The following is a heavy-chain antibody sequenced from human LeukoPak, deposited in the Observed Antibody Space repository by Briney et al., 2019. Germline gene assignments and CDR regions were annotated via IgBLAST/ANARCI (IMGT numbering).Heavy chain of an antibody. CDR3: ARGRTYYYDSSGYHNFDY. CDR2: INHSGST. Sequence: PSETLSLTCAVYGGSFSGYYWSWIRQPPGKGLEWIGEINHSGSTNYNPSLKSRVTISVDTSKNQFSLKLSSVTAADTAVYYCARGRTYYYDSSGYHNFDYWGQGTLVTVSS. J-gene: IGHJ4*02. D-gene: IGHD3-22*01. V-gene: IGHV4-34*01. CDR1: GGSFSGYY.